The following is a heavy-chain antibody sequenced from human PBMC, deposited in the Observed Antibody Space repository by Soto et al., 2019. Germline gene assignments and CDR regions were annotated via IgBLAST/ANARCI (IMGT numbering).Heavy chain of an antibody. V-gene: IGHV4-61*01. D-gene: IGHD6-19*01. Sequence: SETLSLTCTVSGGSVGSGSYYWSWIRQPPGKGLEWIGYIYHSGSTNYNPSLKSRVTISVDKSKNQFSLKLSSVTAADTAVYYCARVAVAGTRVDYWGQGTLVTVSS. CDR3: ARVAVAGTRVDY. J-gene: IGHJ4*02. CDR2: IYHSGST. CDR1: GGSVGSGSYY.